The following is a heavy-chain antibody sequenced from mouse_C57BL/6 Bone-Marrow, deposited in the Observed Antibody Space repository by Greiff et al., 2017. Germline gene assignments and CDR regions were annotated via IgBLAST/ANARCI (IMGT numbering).Heavy chain of an antibody. CDR1: GYTFTSYW. V-gene: IGHV1-64*01. CDR3: ARKSGPVSGYFDV. J-gene: IGHJ1*03. CDR2: IHPNSGST. Sequence: QVQLQQSGAELVKPGASVKLSCKASGYTFTSYWMHWVKQRPGQGLEWIGMIHPNSGSTNYNEKFKSKATLTVDKSSSTAYMQLSSLTSEDSAVYYCARKSGPVSGYFDVWGTGTTVTVSS. D-gene: IGHD1-3*01.